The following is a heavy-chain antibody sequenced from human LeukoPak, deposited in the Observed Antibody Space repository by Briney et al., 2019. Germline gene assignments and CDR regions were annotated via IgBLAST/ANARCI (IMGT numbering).Heavy chain of an antibody. CDR1: GGSISSSYW. Sequence: SETLSLTCAVSGGSISSSYWWSWVRQPPGKGLEWIGEIYHSGSTNYNPSLKSRVTISVDKSKNQFSLKLSSVTAADTAVYYCARTTSDIPAFDIWGQGTMVTVSS. CDR2: IYHSGST. CDR3: ARTTSDIPAFDI. V-gene: IGHV4-4*02. J-gene: IGHJ3*02. D-gene: IGHD2-2*01.